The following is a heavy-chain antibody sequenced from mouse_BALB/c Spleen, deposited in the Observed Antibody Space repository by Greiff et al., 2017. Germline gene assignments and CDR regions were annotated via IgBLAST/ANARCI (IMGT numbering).Heavy chain of an antibody. Sequence: DVQLQESGPGLVKPSQSLSLTCSVTGYSITSGYYWNWIRQFPGNKLEWMGYISYDGSNNYNPSLKNRISITRDTSKNQFFLKLNSVTTEDTATYYCAREGTTVVATRDYFDYWGQGTTLTVSS. CDR2: ISYDGSN. CDR1: GYSITSGYY. CDR3: AREGTTVVATRDYFDY. V-gene: IGHV3-6*02. J-gene: IGHJ2*01. D-gene: IGHD1-1*01.